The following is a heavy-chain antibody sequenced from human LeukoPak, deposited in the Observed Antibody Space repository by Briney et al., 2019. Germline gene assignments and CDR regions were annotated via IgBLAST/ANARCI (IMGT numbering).Heavy chain of an antibody. CDR1: GYTFTSYG. V-gene: IGHV1-18*01. D-gene: IGHD5-12*01. J-gene: IGHJ4*02. Sequence: ASVKVSCKASGYTFTSYGISWVRQAPGQGLEWMGWISAYNGNTNYAQKLQGRVTMTTDTSTSTAYMELRSLRSDDTAVYYCARAGPGASYSGYDNRHGYWGQGTLVTVSS. CDR2: ISAYNGNT. CDR3: ARAGPGASYSGYDNRHGY.